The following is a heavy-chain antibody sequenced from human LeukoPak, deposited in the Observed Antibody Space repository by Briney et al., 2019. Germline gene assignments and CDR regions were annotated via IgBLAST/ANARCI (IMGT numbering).Heavy chain of an antibody. CDR2: IYYSGST. CDR1: GGSISSSSYY. J-gene: IGHJ3*02. CDR3: ARDPLHDTAIHLVAFDI. V-gene: IGHV4-39*07. Sequence: PSETLSLTCTVSGGSISSSSYYGGWSRQPAGKGLEWIGSIYYSGSTYYNPSLKSRVTISVDTSKNQFSLKLSSVTAADTAVYYCARDPLHDTAIHLVAFDIWGQGTMVTVSS. D-gene: IGHD5-18*01.